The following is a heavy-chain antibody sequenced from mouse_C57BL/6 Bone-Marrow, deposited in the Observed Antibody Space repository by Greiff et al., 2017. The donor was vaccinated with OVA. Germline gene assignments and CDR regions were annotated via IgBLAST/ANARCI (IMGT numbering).Heavy chain of an antibody. D-gene: IGHD4-1*01. CDR3: TRRELGGLAY. Sequence: QVQLKQSGAELVRPGASVTLSCKASGYTFTDYEMHWVKQTPVHGLEWIGAIDPETGGTAYNQKFKGKAILTADKSSSTAYMELRSLTSEDSAVYYCTRRELGGLAYWGQGTLVTVSA. CDR2: IDPETGGT. V-gene: IGHV1-15*01. CDR1: GYTFTDYE. J-gene: IGHJ3*01.